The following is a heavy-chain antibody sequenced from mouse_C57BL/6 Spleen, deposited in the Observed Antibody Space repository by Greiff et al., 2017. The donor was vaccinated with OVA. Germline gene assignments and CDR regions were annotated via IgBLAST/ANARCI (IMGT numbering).Heavy chain of an antibody. CDR2: ISSGGSYT. D-gene: IGHD3-3*01. CDR1: GFTFSSYG. J-gene: IGHJ3*01. Sequence: EVHLVESGGDLVKPGGSLKLSCAASGFTFSSYGMSWVRQTPDKRLEWVATISSGGSYTYYPDSVKGRFTISRDNAKNTLYLQMSSLKSEDTAMYYCAREGTPGFAYWGQGTLVTVSA. V-gene: IGHV5-6*01. CDR3: AREGTPGFAY.